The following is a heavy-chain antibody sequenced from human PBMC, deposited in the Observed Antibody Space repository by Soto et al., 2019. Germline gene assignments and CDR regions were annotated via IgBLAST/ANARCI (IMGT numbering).Heavy chain of an antibody. D-gene: IGHD1-1*01. J-gene: IGHJ6*03. CDR3: ARTTDYYYYYMDV. CDR1: GYSFTSYW. CDR2: IYPGDSDT. V-gene: IGHV5-51*01. Sequence: PGEPRKISRKGSGYSFTSYWIGCVRQMPGKGLEWMGIIYPGDSDTRYSPSFQGQVTISADKSISTAYLQWSSLKASDTAMYYCARTTDYYYYYMDVWGKGTTVTVSS.